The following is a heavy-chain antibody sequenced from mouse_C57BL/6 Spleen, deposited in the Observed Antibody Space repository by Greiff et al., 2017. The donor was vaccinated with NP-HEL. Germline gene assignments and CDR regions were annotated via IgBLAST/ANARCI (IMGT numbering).Heavy chain of an antibody. CDR3: ARRASSGYYYGY. J-gene: IGHJ2*01. CDR2: IYPGDGDT. V-gene: IGHV1-80*01. Sequence: QVQLQQSGAELVKPGASVKISCKASGYAFSSYWMNWVKQRPGKGLEWIGQIYPGDGDTNYNGKFKGKATLTADKSSSTAYMQLSRLTSEASAVYVCARRASSGYYYGYWGHGTTLTVSS. D-gene: IGHD3-2*02. CDR1: GYAFSSYW.